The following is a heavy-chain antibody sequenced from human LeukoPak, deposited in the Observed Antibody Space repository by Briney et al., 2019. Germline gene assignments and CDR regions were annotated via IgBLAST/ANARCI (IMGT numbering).Heavy chain of an antibody. Sequence: ASVKVSCKASGGTFSSYAISWVRQAPGQGLEWMGGIIPIFGTANYAQKFQGRVTITADESTSTAYVELSSLRSEDTAVYYCARAYDSSGYLTAFDIWGQGTMVTVSS. CDR2: IIPIFGTA. V-gene: IGHV1-69*13. J-gene: IGHJ3*02. D-gene: IGHD3-22*01. CDR3: ARAYDSSGYLTAFDI. CDR1: GGTFSSYA.